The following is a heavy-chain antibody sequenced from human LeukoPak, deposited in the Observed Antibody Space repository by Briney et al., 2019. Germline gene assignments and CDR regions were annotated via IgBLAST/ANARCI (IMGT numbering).Heavy chain of an antibody. J-gene: IGHJ3*02. D-gene: IGHD3-22*01. Sequence: PSQTLSLTCTVSGGSISSGGYYWSWIRQHPGTGLEWIGYIYYSGSTYYNPSLKSRVTISVDTSKNQFSLKLSSVTAADTAVYYCARARMIANDRAFDIWGQGTMVTVSS. CDR1: GGSISSGGYY. CDR3: ARARMIANDRAFDI. V-gene: IGHV4-31*03. CDR2: IYYSGST.